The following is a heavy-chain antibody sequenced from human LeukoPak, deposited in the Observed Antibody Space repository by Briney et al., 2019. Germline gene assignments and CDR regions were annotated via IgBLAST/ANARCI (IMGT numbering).Heavy chain of an antibody. D-gene: IGHD5-18*01. CDR2: IYYSGST. J-gene: IGHJ4*02. CDR3: ARGGGYSYGYRVYY. Sequence: PSETLSLTCTVSGGSISSSSYYWGWIRQPPGKGLEWIGSIYYSGSTYYNPSLKSRVTISVDTSKNQFSLKLSSVTAADTAVYYCARGGGYSYGYRVYYWGQGTLVTVSS. CDR1: GGSISSSSYY. V-gene: IGHV4-39*07.